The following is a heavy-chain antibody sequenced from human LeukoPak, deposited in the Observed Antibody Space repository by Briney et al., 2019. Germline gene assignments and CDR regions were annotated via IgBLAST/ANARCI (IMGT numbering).Heavy chain of an antibody. CDR2: ISSSGSTI. D-gene: IGHD2-15*01. CDR3: ARDSGIGELGYCSGGSCGTH. J-gene: IGHJ4*02. CDR1: GFTFSSYE. Sequence: GGSLRLSCAASGFTFSSYEMNWVRQAPGKGLEWVSYISSSGSTIYYADSVKGRFTISRDNAENSLYLQMNSLRAEDTAVYYCARDSGIGELGYCSGGSCGTHWGQGTLVTVSS. V-gene: IGHV3-48*03.